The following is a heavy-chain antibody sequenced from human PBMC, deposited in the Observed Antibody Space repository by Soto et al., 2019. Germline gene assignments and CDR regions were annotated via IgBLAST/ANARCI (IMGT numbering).Heavy chain of an antibody. V-gene: IGHV1-3*01. CDR1: GYTFTDYA. CDR2: INGGSGDT. D-gene: IGHD1-7*01. J-gene: IGHJ4*02. Sequence: ASVKVSCKASGYTFTDYAIHWVRQAPGQSLEWMGWINGGSGDTKHSQKFQGRVIITRDTAATTAYMELSSLTSEDTAVYYCARRRPGTVSNYEYYFAYWGQGTLVTVSS. CDR3: ARRRPGTVSNYEYYFAY.